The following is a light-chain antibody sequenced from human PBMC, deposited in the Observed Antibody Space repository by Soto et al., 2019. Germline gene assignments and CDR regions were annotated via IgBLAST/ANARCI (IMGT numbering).Light chain of an antibody. CDR1: QGISSY. CDR2: AAS. V-gene: IGKV1-9*01. CDR3: QQYENLPT. J-gene: IGKJ5*01. Sequence: DIQMTQSPSTLSASVGDRVTITCRASQGISSYLAWYQQKPGKAPKLLIYAASTLQSGVPSRFSGSGSGTEFTLTISSLQPEDIATYYCQQYENLPTFGQGTRLEIK.